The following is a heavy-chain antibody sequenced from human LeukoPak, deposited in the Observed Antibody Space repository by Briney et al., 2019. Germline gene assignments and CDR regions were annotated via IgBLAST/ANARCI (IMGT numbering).Heavy chain of an antibody. CDR3: ARDYFDSSGYRWFAY. V-gene: IGHV4-4*07. Sequence: SETLSLTCTVSGGSISSYYWSWIRQPAGKGLEWIGRIYTSGSTNYNPSLNSRVTMSVDTSKSHFSLKLSSVTAADTAVYYCARDYFDSSGYRWFAYWGQGTLVTVSS. CDR2: IYTSGST. J-gene: IGHJ4*02. D-gene: IGHD3-22*01. CDR1: GGSISSYY.